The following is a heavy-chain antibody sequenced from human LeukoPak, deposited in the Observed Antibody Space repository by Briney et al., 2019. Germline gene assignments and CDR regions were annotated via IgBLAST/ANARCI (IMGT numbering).Heavy chain of an antibody. V-gene: IGHV3-23*01. Sequence: GSLRLSCAASGFTFSSYAMSWVRQAPGKGLEWVSAISGGGGSTYYADSVKGRFTISRDNSKNTLYLQMNSLGAEDAAVYYCAKEALSPYFFDYWGQGTLVTVSS. J-gene: IGHJ4*02. CDR3: AKEALSPYFFDY. D-gene: IGHD3-10*01. CDR1: GFTFSSYA. CDR2: ISGGGGST.